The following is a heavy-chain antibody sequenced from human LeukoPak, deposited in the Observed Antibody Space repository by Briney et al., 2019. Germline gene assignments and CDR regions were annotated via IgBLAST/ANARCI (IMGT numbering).Heavy chain of an antibody. CDR1: GFTFSSYA. Sequence: GGSLRLSCAASGFTFSSYAMSWVRQAPGKGLEWVSAISGSGVSTYYADSVKGRFTISRDNSKNTLYLQMNSLRAEDTAVYYCAKETSPYSSGPRGAFDIWGQGIMVTVSS. CDR2: ISGSGVST. D-gene: IGHD6-19*01. V-gene: IGHV3-23*01. CDR3: AKETSPYSSGPRGAFDI. J-gene: IGHJ3*02.